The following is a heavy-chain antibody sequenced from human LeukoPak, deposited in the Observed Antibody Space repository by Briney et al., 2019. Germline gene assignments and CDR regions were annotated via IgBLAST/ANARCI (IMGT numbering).Heavy chain of an antibody. Sequence: GSLRLSCAASGFTFSSYGKHWVRQAPGKGLGWVAFIRYDGSNKYYADSVKGRFTISRDNSKNTLYLQMNSLRAEDTAVYYCAKEILWFGESAFDYWGQGTLVTVSS. D-gene: IGHD3-10*01. V-gene: IGHV3-30*02. CDR1: GFTFSSYG. CDR2: IRYDGSNK. CDR3: AKEILWFGESAFDY. J-gene: IGHJ4*02.